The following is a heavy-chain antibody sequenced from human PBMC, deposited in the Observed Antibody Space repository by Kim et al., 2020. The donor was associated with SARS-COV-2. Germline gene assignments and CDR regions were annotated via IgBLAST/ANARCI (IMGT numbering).Heavy chain of an antibody. CDR3: ARDHDWGFDY. D-gene: IGHD3-16*01. Sequence: IFCADSVRGRFTVARDNGKNSLYLQMDSLRDDDMAVYFCARDHDWGFDYWGQGIMVTVSS. J-gene: IGHJ4*02. V-gene: IGHV3-48*02. CDR2: I.